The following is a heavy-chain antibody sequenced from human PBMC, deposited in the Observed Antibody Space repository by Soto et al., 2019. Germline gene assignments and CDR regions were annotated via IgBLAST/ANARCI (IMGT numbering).Heavy chain of an antibody. CDR2: IFPADSDT. J-gene: IGHJ4*02. Sequence: PGESLKISCKGSGYIFATSWIAWVRQMPGKGLEWVGIIFPADSDTRYSPSFQGQVTISADKSITTAYLQWSSLKASDTAMYYCARPGFSGYAFDFSSQGTLVTGSS. CDR1: GYIFATSW. D-gene: IGHD5-12*01. V-gene: IGHV5-51*01. CDR3: ARPGFSGYAFDF.